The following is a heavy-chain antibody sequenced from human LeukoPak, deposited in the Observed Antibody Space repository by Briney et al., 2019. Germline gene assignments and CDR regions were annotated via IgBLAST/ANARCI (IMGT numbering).Heavy chain of an antibody. CDR3: ARSRGVYYDSSGYQSFDAFDF. D-gene: IGHD3-22*01. V-gene: IGHV3-20*04. CDR1: GFTFDDYA. J-gene: IGHJ3*01. CDR2: VNWNGGSA. Sequence: RTGGSLRLSCAASGFTFDDYAMSWVRQAPGKGLEWVSGVNWNGGSAGYADSVKGRFTISRDNAKNSLYLQMNSLRAEDTALYYCARSRGVYYDSSGYQSFDAFDFWGQGTMVTVSS.